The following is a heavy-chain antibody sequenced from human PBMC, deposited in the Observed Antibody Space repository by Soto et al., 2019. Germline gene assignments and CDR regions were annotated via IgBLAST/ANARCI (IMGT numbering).Heavy chain of an antibody. J-gene: IGHJ6*02. V-gene: IGHV3-48*01. CDR2: ISSSSSTI. D-gene: IGHD2-21*02. Sequence: PGGSLRLSCAASGFTFSSYSMNWVRQAPGKGLEWVSYISSSSSTIYYADSVKGRFTISRDNAKNTLYLQMNSLRAEDTAVYYCAKKESNVVVTFISLGFYYYGMDVCGQGTTVPVSS. CDR1: GFTFSSYS. CDR3: AKKESNVVVTFISLGFYYYGMDV.